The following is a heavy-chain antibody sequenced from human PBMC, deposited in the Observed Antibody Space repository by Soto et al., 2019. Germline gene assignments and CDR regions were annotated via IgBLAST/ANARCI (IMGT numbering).Heavy chain of an antibody. V-gene: IGHV5-51*01. D-gene: IGHD4-4*01. CDR3: ARQGNIAYRGNWLGP. CDR1: VYAFSNYW. Sequence: GESLKISCKASVYAFSNYWIAWVRRMPGKGLEWMGLIYPDDSNVRYGPSFQGQVTFSVDKSTNTAYLHWNSLTASDNAMYYCARQGNIAYRGNWLGPWGHGTLVTVSS. J-gene: IGHJ5*02. CDR2: IYPDDSNV.